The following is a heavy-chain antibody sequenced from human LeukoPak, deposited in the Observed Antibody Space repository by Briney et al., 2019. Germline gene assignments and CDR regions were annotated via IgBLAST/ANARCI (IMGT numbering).Heavy chain of an antibody. CDR1: GFIFSSYA. J-gene: IGHJ4*02. Sequence: HSGGSLRLSCSASGFIFSSYAMHWVRQAPGKGLEFVSGISSNGGSTYYADSVKARFTMSRDNSKNALYLQMSSLRAEDTAVYYCAIATWDYWGQGTLVTVSS. CDR3: AIATWDY. V-gene: IGHV3-64D*06. CDR2: ISSNGGST.